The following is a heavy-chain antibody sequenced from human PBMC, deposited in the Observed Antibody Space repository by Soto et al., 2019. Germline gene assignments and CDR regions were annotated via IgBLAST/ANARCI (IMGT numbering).Heavy chain of an antibody. V-gene: IGHV3-23*01. Sequence: EVQLLESGGGLVQPGGSLRLSCAASGFTFSSYAMSWVRQAPGKGLEWVSAISGSGGSTYYADSVKGRFTIYRDNSKNTLYLQMNSLRAEDTAVYYCAKGRAATPLYYYMDVWGKGTTVTVSS. J-gene: IGHJ6*03. CDR3: AKGRAATPLYYYMDV. CDR1: GFTFSSYA. D-gene: IGHD2-15*01. CDR2: ISGSGGST.